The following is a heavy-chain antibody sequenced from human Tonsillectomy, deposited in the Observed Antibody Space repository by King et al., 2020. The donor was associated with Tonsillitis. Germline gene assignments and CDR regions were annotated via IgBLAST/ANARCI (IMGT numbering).Heavy chain of an antibody. CDR1: EFTFTNYA. CDR3: AKTWDSSFVQQFFGY. D-gene: IGHD5-24*01. Sequence: VQLVESGGGLVQPGGSLRLSCVASEFTFTNYAMSWVRQAPGKGLEWVSTSSASGDTTYYADSVKGRFTISRDNSKNTLYLQMNSLRAEDTAVYYCAKTWDSSFVQQFFGYRGPGTLVTVSS. V-gene: IGHV3-23*04. CDR2: SSASGDTT. J-gene: IGHJ4*02.